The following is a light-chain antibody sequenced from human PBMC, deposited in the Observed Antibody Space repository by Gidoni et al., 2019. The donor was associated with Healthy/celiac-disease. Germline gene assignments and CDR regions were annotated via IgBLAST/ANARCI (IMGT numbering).Light chain of an antibody. J-gene: IGKJ4*01. CDR2: GAS. Sequence: VITHSPAPLSLSPGESATLSDSASQSVSRHLSWYQQKPGQAPRLLIDGASTRATGIPARFSGSGSGTELTLTRSSLQSEDFAVYYCQQYNNWPPQLPFXGXTKVE. CDR1: QSVSRH. CDR3: QQYNNWPPQLP. V-gene: IGKV3-15*01.